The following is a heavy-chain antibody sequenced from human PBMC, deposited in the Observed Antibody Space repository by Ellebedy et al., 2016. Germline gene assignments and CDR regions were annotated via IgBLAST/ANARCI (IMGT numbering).Heavy chain of an antibody. CDR3: ARDKVKGYFSDY. J-gene: IGHJ4*02. Sequence: SETLSLXXTVSGGSISSSSYYWGWIRQPPGKGLEWIGSIYYSGSTYYNPSLKSRVTISVDTSKNQFSLKLSSVTAADTAVYYCARDKVKGYFSDYWGQGTLVTVSS. CDR2: IYYSGST. V-gene: IGHV4-39*07. CDR1: GGSISSSSYY. D-gene: IGHD2-15*01.